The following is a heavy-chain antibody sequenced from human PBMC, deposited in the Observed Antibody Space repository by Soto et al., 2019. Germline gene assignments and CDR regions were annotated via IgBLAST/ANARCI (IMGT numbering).Heavy chain of an antibody. CDR3: ARAALYYYGMDV. Sequence: PSETLSFTCTVSGGSISSYYWSWIRQPPGKGLEWIGYIYYSGSTNYNPSLKSRVTISVDTSKNQFSLKLSSVTAADTAVYYCARAALYYYGMDVWGQGTTVTVSS. J-gene: IGHJ6*02. D-gene: IGHD2-15*01. V-gene: IGHV4-59*01. CDR1: GGSISSYY. CDR2: IYYSGST.